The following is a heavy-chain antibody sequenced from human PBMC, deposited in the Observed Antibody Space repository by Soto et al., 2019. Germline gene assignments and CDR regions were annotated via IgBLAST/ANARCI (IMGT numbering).Heavy chain of an antibody. D-gene: IGHD6-19*01. J-gene: IGHJ4*02. V-gene: IGHV4-59*01. CDR1: GSSISSYY. CDR3: ARVSSGWYYFDY. CDR2: MYNSGIT. Sequence: PSATLSVTCNVAGSSISSYYWSCIRQPPGKGLEWIGYMYNSGITNYNPSLKSRVIISVDTSKNQFSLKLSSVTAADTAVYYCARVSSGWYYFDYWGQGTLVTVSS.